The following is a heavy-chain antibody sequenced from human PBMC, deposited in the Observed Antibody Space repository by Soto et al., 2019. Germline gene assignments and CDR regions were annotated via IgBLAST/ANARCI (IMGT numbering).Heavy chain of an antibody. J-gene: IGHJ4*02. CDR2: ISAYDGET. CDR1: GYTITNSG. V-gene: IGHV1-18*04. Sequence: ASVNVYYKTAGYTITNSGITRERQAPRQGLKWMGWISAYDGETNCAQKFQGRVITTTDTSTTPAYMELSRLRSDETAVYYCATAHAGGLRGGVSYWGQGTLVTVSS. CDR3: ATAHAGGLRGGVSY. D-gene: IGHD6-6*01.